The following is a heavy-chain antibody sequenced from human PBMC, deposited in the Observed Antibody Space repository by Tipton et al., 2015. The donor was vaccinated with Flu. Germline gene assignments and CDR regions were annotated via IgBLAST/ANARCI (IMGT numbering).Heavy chain of an antibody. CDR3: ASSRFQQLDAFDI. CDR1: GFTFSSYE. CDR2: ISSSGSYI. D-gene: IGHD1-1*01. Sequence: SGFTFSSYEMNWVRQAPGKGLEWVSYISSSGSYIYYADSVKGRFTISRDNAKNSLYLQMNSLRAEDTAVYYCASSRFQQLDAFDIWGQGTMVTVSS. J-gene: IGHJ3*02. V-gene: IGHV3-48*03.